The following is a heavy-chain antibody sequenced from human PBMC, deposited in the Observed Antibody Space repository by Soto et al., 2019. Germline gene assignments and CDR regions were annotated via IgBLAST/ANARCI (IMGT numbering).Heavy chain of an antibody. D-gene: IGHD3-10*01. V-gene: IGHV3-23*01. CDR1: GFTFSSYA. J-gene: IGHJ4*02. CDR3: AKVGRPTYGSGSYYTDFDY. CDR2: ISGSGGST. Sequence: GGSLRLSCAASGFTFSSYAMSWVRQAPGKGLEWVSAISGSGGSTYYADSVKGRFTISRDNSKNTLYLQMNSLRAEDTAVYYCAKVGRPTYGSGSYYTDFDYWGQGTLVTVSS.